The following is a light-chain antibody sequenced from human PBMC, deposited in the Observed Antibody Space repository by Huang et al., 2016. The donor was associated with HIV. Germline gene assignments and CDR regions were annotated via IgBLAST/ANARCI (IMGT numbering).Light chain of an antibody. V-gene: IGKV3-15*01. CDR2: AAS. J-gene: IGKJ1*01. CDR3: QQHNSWPRT. Sequence: EIVMTQSPATLSVSPGERATLSCRASQSVGSNLACYQQRRGQAPRLLIYAASTSATGIPARFSGSGSGTEFTLTVSSLQSEDFAVYYCQQHNSWPRTFGQGTRV. CDR1: QSVGSN.